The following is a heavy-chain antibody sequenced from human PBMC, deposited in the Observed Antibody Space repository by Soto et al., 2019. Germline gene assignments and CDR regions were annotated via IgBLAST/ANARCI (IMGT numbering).Heavy chain of an antibody. J-gene: IGHJ3*02. CDR1: GFTFRDYA. CDR3: ARDSVFPDFGVIKHAFDI. D-gene: IGHD3-3*01. CDR2: LTGSLNSA. V-gene: IGHV3-23*01. Sequence: EVEVLQSGGGLGQPGGSLRLSCAAAGFTFRDYAMSWVRQAPGKGLEWVSTLTGSLNSAFYADSVKGRFTISRDNSDNILYLQMNILRDEDTAVYYWARDSVFPDFGVIKHAFDIWGQGTLVSVSS.